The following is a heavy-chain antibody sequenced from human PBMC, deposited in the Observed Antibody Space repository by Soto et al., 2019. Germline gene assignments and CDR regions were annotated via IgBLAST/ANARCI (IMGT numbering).Heavy chain of an antibody. Sequence: EVQLVESGGGLVEPGGSIRLSCVASGFTFTKAYMTWVRQAPGKGLEWVGRIKGSHAGGTTDYATSVKGRFTISSDDSKNTLYLQMNSLKTDDTSVYYCATEGGYPGSNFYGAYWGQGTLVTVSS. J-gene: IGHJ4*02. D-gene: IGHD1-26*01. V-gene: IGHV3-15*01. CDR3: ATEGGYPGSNFYGAY. CDR1: GFTFTKAY. CDR2: IKGSHAGGTT.